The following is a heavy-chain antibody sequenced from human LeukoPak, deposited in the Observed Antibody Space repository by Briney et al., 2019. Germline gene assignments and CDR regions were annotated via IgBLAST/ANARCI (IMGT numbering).Heavy chain of an antibody. Sequence: GGSLRLSCAASGFTFSSYEMNWVRQAPGKGLEWVSYISSSSSTIYYADSVKGRFTISRDNAKNSLYLQMNSLRAEDTAVYYCARVGEGDAFDIWGQGTMVTVSS. D-gene: IGHD3-16*01. CDR1: GFTFSSYE. J-gene: IGHJ3*02. V-gene: IGHV3-48*01. CDR3: ARVGEGDAFDI. CDR2: ISSSSSTI.